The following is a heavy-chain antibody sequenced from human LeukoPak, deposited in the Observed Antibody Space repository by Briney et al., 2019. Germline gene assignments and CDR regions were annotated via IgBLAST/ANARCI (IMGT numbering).Heavy chain of an antibody. D-gene: IGHD1-26*01. J-gene: IGHJ4*02. CDR2: ISGSGGST. V-gene: IGHV3-23*01. CDR3: AKVAGSYFRVDY. CDR1: GFTFSSYA. Sequence: GRSRRLSCAASGFTFSSYAMSWVRQAPGKGLEWVSAISGSGGSTYYADSVKGRFTISRDNSKNTLYLQMNSLRAEDTAVYYCAKVAGSYFRVDYWGQGTLVTVSS.